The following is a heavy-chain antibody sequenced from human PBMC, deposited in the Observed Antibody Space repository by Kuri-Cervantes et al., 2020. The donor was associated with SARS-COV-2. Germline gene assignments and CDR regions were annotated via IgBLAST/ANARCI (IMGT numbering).Heavy chain of an antibody. CDR2: IDPSSGGT. V-gene: IGHV1-2*02. J-gene: IGHJ4*02. CDR3: ARDEGKGGHCLGH. D-gene: IGHD2-21*01. Sequence: ASVKVPCKASGYTFTGYLIHWVRQAPGQGLERMGWIDPSSGGTNSAQNFQGRVTMTRDTSISTAYMELRRLRSDDTAVYYCARDEGKGGHCLGHWGQGALVTVSS. CDR1: GYTFTGYL.